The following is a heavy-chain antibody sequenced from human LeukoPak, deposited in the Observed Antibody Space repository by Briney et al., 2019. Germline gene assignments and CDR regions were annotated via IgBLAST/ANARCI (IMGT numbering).Heavy chain of an antibody. CDR2: INPSGGST. Sequence: ASVKVSCKASGYTFTSYYMHWVRQAPGQGLEWMGIINPSGGSTSYAQKLQGRVTMTRDMSTSTVYMELSSLRSEDTAVYYCARGPAAGYFDYWGRGTLVTVSS. V-gene: IGHV1-46*01. D-gene: IGHD2-2*01. J-gene: IGHJ4*02. CDR1: GYTFTSYY. CDR3: ARGPAAGYFDY.